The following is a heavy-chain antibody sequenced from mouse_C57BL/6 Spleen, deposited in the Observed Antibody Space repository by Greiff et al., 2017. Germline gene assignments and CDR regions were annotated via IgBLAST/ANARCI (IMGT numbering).Heavy chain of an antibody. CDR1: GFTFSSYA. D-gene: IGHD2-4*01. V-gene: IGHV5-9-1*02. Sequence: EVQGVESGEGLVKPGGSLKLSCAASGFTFSSYAMSWVRQTPEKRLEWVAYISSGGDYIYYADTVKGRFTISRDNARNTLYLQMSSLKSEDTAMYYCTRGYDYDDVFAYWGQGTLVTVSA. J-gene: IGHJ3*01. CDR3: TRGYDYDDVFAY. CDR2: ISSGGDYI.